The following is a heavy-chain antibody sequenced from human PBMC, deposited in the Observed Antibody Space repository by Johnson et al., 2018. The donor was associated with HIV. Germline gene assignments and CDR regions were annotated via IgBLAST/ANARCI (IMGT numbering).Heavy chain of an antibody. CDR2: IGTAGDT. J-gene: IGHJ3*02. CDR1: GFTSSSYD. D-gene: IGHD2-15*01. CDR3: ARACSAAHCYSAQAFDI. V-gene: IGHV3-13*01. Sequence: VQLVESGGGLVQPGGSLRLSCAASGFTSSSYDMHWVRQATGKGLEWVSDIGTAGDTYYVGSVKGRFTISRDNAKNSLDLQGNRLRAGDRAVYYCARACSAAHCYSAQAFDIWGQGTMVTVSS.